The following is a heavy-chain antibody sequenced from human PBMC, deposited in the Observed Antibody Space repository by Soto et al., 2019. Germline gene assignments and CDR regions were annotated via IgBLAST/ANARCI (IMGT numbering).Heavy chain of an antibody. J-gene: IGHJ5*02. Sequence: LRLSCAASGFTVSSNYMSWIRQHPGKGLEWIGYIYYSGSTYYNPSLKSRVTISVDTSKNQFSLKLSSVTAADTAVYYCARGSRGTSSSWYSHWFDPWGQGTLVTVSS. D-gene: IGHD6-13*01. CDR2: IYYSGST. V-gene: IGHV4-31*02. CDR1: GFTVSSNY. CDR3: ARGSRGTSSSWYSHWFDP.